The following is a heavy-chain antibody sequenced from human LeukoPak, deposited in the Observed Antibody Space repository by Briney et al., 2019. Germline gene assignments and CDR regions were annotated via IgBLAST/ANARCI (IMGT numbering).Heavy chain of an antibody. J-gene: IGHJ4*02. V-gene: IGHV4-30-2*01. Sequence: SETLSLTCTVSGGSISSGGYYWSWIRQPPGKGLEWIGYIYHSGSTYYNPSLKSRVTISVDRSKNQFSLKLSSVTAADTAVYYCASFPPQWELPLRDYWGQGTLVTVSS. CDR1: GGSISSGGYY. CDR2: IYHSGST. CDR3: ASFPPQWELPLRDY. D-gene: IGHD1-26*01.